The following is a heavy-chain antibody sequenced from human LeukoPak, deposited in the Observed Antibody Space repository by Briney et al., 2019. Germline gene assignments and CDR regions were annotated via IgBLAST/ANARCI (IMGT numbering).Heavy chain of an antibody. CDR1: GYTFTGYY. Sequence: GASVKDSCKASGYTFTGYYMHWVRQAPGQGLEWMGWINPNSGGTNYAQKFQGRVTMTRDTSISTAYMELSRLRSDDTAVYYCASTVLLWFGEPPREGFDYWGQGTLVTVSS. J-gene: IGHJ4*02. CDR3: ASTVLLWFGEPPREGFDY. D-gene: IGHD3-10*01. CDR2: INPNSGGT. V-gene: IGHV1-2*02.